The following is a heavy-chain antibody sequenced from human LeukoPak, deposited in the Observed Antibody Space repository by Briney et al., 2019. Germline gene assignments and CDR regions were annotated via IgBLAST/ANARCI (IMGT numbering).Heavy chain of an antibody. D-gene: IGHD3-3*01. CDR1: GGSISSYY. Sequence: SETLSLTCTVSGGSISSYYWSWIRQPPGKGLEWIGYIYYSGSTNYNPSLKSRVTISVDTSKNQFSLKLSSVTAADTAVYYCARQPITIFAVGGGEFDYWGQGTLATVSS. CDR2: IYYSGST. J-gene: IGHJ4*02. CDR3: ARQPITIFAVGGGEFDY. V-gene: IGHV4-59*01.